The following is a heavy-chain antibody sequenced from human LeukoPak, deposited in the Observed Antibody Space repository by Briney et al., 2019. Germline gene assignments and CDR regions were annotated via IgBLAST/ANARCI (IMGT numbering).Heavy chain of an antibody. V-gene: IGHV3-21*01. CDR1: GFTFSSYS. D-gene: IGHD2-2*01. CDR3: ARPRGCGSARCNNFDY. Sequence: GGSLRLSCAASGFTFSSYSMNWVRQAPGKGLEWVSSISSSSSYIYYADSVKGRFTISRDNAKNSLYLQMNSLRPEDSAVYYCARPRGCGSARCNNFDYWGQGTRVTVSS. J-gene: IGHJ4*02. CDR2: ISSSSSYI.